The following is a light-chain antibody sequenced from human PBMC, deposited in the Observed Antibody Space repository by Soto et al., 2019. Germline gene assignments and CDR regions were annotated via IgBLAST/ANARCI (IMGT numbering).Light chain of an antibody. CDR1: QNLRSS. V-gene: IGKV3-20*01. Sequence: VMTQSPATLSVSPGERATLSCRAIQNLRSSLAWYQQKPGQAPRLLMSGASNRATGIPDGFTGSGSGTDFTLNISRLEPEDFAVYYCHQYGSSPPTFGQGTKVDIK. J-gene: IGKJ1*01. CDR2: GAS. CDR3: HQYGSSPPT.